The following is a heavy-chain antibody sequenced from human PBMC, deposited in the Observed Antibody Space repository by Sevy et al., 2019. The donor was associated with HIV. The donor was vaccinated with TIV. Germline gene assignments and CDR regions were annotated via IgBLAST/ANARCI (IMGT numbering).Heavy chain of an antibody. J-gene: IGHJ4*02. CDR1: GLSVTNNG. CDR3: ARDYGGNSDAFDY. Sequence: GGSLRLSCEVSGLSVTNNGMHWVRQAPGKGLEWVAVISYDGSNKYYADSVKGRFTISRDNSKNTLYLQMNSLRAEDTAVYYCARDYGGNSDAFDYWGQGTLVTVSS. V-gene: IGHV3-30*03. CDR2: ISYDGSNK. D-gene: IGHD4-17*01.